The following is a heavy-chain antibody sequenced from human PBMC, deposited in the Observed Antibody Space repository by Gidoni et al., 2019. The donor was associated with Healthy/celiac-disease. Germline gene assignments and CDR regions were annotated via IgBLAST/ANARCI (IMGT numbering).Heavy chain of an antibody. J-gene: IGHJ4*02. V-gene: IGHV3-48*04. Sequence: EVQLVESGGGLVQPGGSLRLSCAASGFTFSSYSMNWVRQAPGKGLECVSYISSSSSTIYYADSVKGRSTISRDNAKNSLYLQMNSLRAEDTAVYYCAREMYAVPAAIDYWGQGTLVTVSS. CDR1: GFTFSSYS. CDR3: AREMYAVPAAIDY. CDR2: ISSSSSTI. D-gene: IGHD2-2*01.